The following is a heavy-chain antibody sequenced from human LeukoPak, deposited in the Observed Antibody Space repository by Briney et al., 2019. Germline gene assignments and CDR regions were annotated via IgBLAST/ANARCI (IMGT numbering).Heavy chain of an antibody. D-gene: IGHD3-22*01. CDR2: ISGSGGST. CDR1: GFTFSSYA. J-gene: IGHJ4*02. V-gene: IGHV3-23*01. Sequence: GGSLRLPCAASGFTFSSYAMSWVRQAPGKGLEWVSAISGSGGSTYYADSVKGRFTISRDNSKNTLYLQMNSLRAEDTAVYYCAKGGDDSSGYYDYFDYWGQGTLVTVSS. CDR3: AKGGDDSSGYYDYFDY.